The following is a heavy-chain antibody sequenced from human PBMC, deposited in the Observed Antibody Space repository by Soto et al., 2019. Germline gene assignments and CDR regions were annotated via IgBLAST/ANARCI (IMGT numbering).Heavy chain of an antibody. D-gene: IGHD3-3*01. Sequence: EVQLLESGGGLVQPGGSLRLSCAASGFTFSSYAMSWVRQAPGKGLEWVSAISGSGGSTYYADSVKGRFTISRDNSKNTLYLQMNSLRAEDTAVYYCAKAVLGDYDFWSGCGGDVWGQGTTVTVSS. CDR1: GFTFSSYA. J-gene: IGHJ6*02. CDR2: ISGSGGST. V-gene: IGHV3-23*01. CDR3: AKAVLGDYDFWSGCGGDV.